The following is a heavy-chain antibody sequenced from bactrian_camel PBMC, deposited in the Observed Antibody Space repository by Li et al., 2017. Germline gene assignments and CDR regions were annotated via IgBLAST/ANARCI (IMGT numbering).Heavy chain of an antibody. CDR1: GFTFSSYH. Sequence: VQLVESGGGLVQPGGSLRLSCAASGFTFSSYHLSWVRQGPGKGLEWVSSIGPSGGSKYYADSVKGRFTISRDNTKKTLYLEMNGLKSEDTAMYYCAVDTTSNIMSTMTFWDWGQGTQVTVS. J-gene: IGHJ4*01. CDR3: AVDTTSNIMSTMTFWD. V-gene: IGHV3S1*01. D-gene: IGHD4*01. CDR2: IGPSGGSK.